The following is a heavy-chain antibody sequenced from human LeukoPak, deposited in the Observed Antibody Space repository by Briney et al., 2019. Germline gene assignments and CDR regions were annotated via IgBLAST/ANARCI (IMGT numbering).Heavy chain of an antibody. Sequence: GRSLRLSCAASGFTFSSYGMHWVRQAPGKGLEWVAVISYDGSNKYYADSVKGRFTISRDNSKNTLYQQMNSLRAEDTAVYYCAKDLVRDCSGGSCYGIDYWGQGTLVTVSS. V-gene: IGHV3-30*18. J-gene: IGHJ4*02. CDR1: GFTFSSYG. CDR2: ISYDGSNK. D-gene: IGHD2-15*01. CDR3: AKDLVRDCSGGSCYGIDY.